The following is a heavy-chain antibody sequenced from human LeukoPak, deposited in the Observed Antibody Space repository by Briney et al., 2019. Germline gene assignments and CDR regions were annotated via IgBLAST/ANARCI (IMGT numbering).Heavy chain of an antibody. CDR2: IKSDGSSS. J-gene: IGHJ4*02. V-gene: IGHV3-74*01. CDR3: VRDLHLGGYSSFEY. D-gene: IGHD4-23*01. Sequence: PGGSLRLSCAASGFTFSSYFWMHWVRQGPGKGLVWVSRIKSDGSSSTYADSVKGRFTISRDNAKNSLYLQMNTLRAEDTAVYYCVRDLHLGGYSSFEYWGQGTLVTVSS. CDR1: GFTFSSYFW.